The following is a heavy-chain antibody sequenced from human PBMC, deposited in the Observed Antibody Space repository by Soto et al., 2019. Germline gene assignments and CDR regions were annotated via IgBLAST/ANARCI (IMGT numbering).Heavy chain of an antibody. D-gene: IGHD6-13*01. CDR3: ARGGGAAAGGEDYYYGMDL. CDR2: IIPIFGTA. V-gene: IGHV1-69*06. Sequence: QVQLVQSGAEVKKPGSSVKVSCKASGGTFSSYAISWVRQAPGQGLEGMGGIIPIFGTATYAQKFQGRVTITADKSTRTGYLERRSLGSEDTAVYYCARGGGAAAGGEDYYYGMDLWGQGTTVTVSS. J-gene: IGHJ6*02. CDR1: GGTFSSYA.